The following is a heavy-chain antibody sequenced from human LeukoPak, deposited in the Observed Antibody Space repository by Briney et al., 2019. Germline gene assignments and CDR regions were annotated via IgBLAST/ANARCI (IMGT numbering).Heavy chain of an antibody. D-gene: IGHD3-22*01. CDR2: ISRSGSTI. CDR3: ARDWRDSSGKFPNDAFDI. Sequence: GGSLRLSCAASGFTFSNYEMNWVRQAPGKGLEWVSYISRSGSTIYYADSVKGRFTISRDNAKNSLYLQMNSLRAEDTAVYYCARDWRDSSGKFPNDAFDIWGQGTMVTVSS. J-gene: IGHJ3*02. CDR1: GFTFSNYE. V-gene: IGHV3-48*03.